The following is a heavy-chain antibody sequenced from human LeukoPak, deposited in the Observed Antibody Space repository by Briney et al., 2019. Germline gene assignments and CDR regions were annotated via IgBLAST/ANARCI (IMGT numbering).Heavy chain of an antibody. CDR1: GFTFSSYW. V-gene: IGHV3-74*01. CDR3: AREQWLGNCDY. D-gene: IGHD6-19*01. J-gene: IGHJ4*02. Sequence: GGSMRLSCAASGFTFSSYWMHWVRQAPGKGLVWVSRINSDGSSTSYADSVKGRFTVSRDNAKNTLYLQMNSLRAEDTAVYYCAREQWLGNCDYWGQGTLVTVSS. CDR2: INSDGSST.